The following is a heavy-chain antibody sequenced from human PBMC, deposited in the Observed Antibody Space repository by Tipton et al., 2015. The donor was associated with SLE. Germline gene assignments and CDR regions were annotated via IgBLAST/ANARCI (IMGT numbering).Heavy chain of an antibody. CDR3: AKDKEYQLLYDAFDI. Sequence: SLRLSCAASGFTFSSYGMHWVRQAPGKGLEWVAFIRYDGSNKYYADSVKGRFTISRDNSKNTLYLQMNSLRAEDTDVYYCAKDKEYQLLYDAFDIWGQGTMVTVSS. CDR1: GFTFSSYG. CDR2: IRYDGSNK. V-gene: IGHV3-30*02. J-gene: IGHJ3*02. D-gene: IGHD2-2*01.